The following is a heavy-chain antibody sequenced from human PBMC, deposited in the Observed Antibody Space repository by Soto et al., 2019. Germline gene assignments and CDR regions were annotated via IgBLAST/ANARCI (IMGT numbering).Heavy chain of an antibody. J-gene: IGHJ4*02. Sequence: EVQLVESGGGLVKPGGSLRLSCAASGFTFSSYSMNWVRQAPGKGLEWVSSISSSSSYIYYADSVKARFTISRDNAKNSRYLQMNSLRAEDTAVYYCARDTDIVDTITECYFDYWGQGTLVTVSS. CDR2: ISSSSSYI. V-gene: IGHV3-21*01. CDR1: GFTFSSYS. D-gene: IGHD5-12*01. CDR3: ARDTDIVDTITECYFDY.